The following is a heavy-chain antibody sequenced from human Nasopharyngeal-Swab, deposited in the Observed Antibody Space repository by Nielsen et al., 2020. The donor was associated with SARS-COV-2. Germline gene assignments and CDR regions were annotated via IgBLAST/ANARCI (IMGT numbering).Heavy chain of an antibody. Sequence: GESLKISCATSGFTFSPYTMTWVRQAPGKGLQWISYITSGNSVQYADSVRGRFTISRDNAKNSLFLQMNSLRAEDTALYFCARPACTSCPHDVFDVWGPGTMVTVSS. CDR1: GFTFSPYT. J-gene: IGHJ3*01. V-gene: IGHV3-48*04. D-gene: IGHD2-2*01. CDR3: ARPACTSCPHDVFDV. CDR2: ITSGNSV.